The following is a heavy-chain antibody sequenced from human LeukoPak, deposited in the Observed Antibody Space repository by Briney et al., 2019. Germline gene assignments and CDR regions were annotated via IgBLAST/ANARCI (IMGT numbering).Heavy chain of an antibody. J-gene: IGHJ4*02. CDR2: ISSSSSTI. Sequence: PSETLSLTCTVSGGSISSSSYYWGWIRQAPGKGLEWVSYISSSSSTIYYADSVKGRFTISRDNAKNSLYLQMNSLRAEDMALYYCAKGRHEQWLAGGYFDYWGQGTLVTVSS. CDR3: AKGRHEQWLAGGYFDY. D-gene: IGHD6-19*01. CDR1: GGSISSSSYY. V-gene: IGHV3-11*01.